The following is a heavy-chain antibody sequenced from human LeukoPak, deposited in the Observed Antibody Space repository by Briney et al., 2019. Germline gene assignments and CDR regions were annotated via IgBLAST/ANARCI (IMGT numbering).Heavy chain of an antibody. J-gene: IGHJ4*02. D-gene: IGHD6-13*01. V-gene: IGHV1-46*01. CDR1: GYTFTSYY. Sequence: ASVKVSCKAPGYTFTSYYMHWVRQAPGQGLEWMGIINPSGGSTSYAQKFQGRVTMTRDTSTSTVYMELSSLRSEDTAVYYCARWGSSVVSFDYWGQGTLVTVSS. CDR2: INPSGGST. CDR3: ARWGSSVVSFDY.